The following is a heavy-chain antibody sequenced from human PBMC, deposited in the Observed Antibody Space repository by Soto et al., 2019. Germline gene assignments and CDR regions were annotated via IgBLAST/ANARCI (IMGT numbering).Heavy chain of an antibody. Sequence: GWSLRLSCAASGFTFSSYAMHWVRQAPGKGLEWVAVISYDGSNKYYADSVKGRFTISRDNSKNTLYLQMNSLRAEDTAVYYCAANAAPDCSSTSCYNWFDPWGQGTLVTVSS. CDR1: GFTFSSYA. D-gene: IGHD2-2*01. CDR2: ISYDGSNK. CDR3: AANAAPDCSSTSCYNWFDP. V-gene: IGHV3-30-3*01. J-gene: IGHJ5*02.